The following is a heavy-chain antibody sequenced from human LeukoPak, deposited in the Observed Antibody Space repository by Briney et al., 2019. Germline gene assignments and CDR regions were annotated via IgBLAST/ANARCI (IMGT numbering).Heavy chain of an antibody. V-gene: IGHV3-23*01. CDR1: GFTFSSYA. D-gene: IGHD3-9*01. J-gene: IGHJ4*02. CDR3: AKEFDFDYLFVDY. CDR2: VRSNGGST. Sequence: GGSLRLSCAASGFTFSSYAMSWVRQAPGKGLEWVSAVRSNGGSTYYADSVKGRFTISRDNSKNTLFLQMNSLRAEDTAVYHCAKEFDFDYLFVDYWGQGTLVTVSS.